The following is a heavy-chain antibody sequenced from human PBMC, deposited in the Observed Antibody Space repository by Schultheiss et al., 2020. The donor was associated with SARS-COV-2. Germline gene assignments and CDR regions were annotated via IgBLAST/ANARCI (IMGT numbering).Heavy chain of an antibody. J-gene: IGHJ6*02. CDR1: GFTFSSYA. CDR3: ARDLGWDYYYYYGMDV. Sequence: GESLKISCLASGFTFSSYAMHWVRQAPGKGLEWVAVISYDGRNKYYADSVKGRFTISRDNSKNTLYLQMNSLRAEDTAVYYCARDLGWDYYYYYGMDVWGQGTTVTVSS. CDR2: ISYDGRNK. V-gene: IGHV3-30*07. D-gene: IGHD3-3*01.